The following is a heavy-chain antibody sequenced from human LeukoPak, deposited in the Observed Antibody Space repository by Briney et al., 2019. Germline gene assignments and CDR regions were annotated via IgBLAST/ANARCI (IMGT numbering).Heavy chain of an antibody. CDR1: GGSISSYY. CDR3: ARDNYDSSF. J-gene: IGHJ3*01. CDR2: IYYDGST. D-gene: IGHD3-22*01. V-gene: IGHV4-59*01. Sequence: DPSETLSLTCTVSGGSISSYYWSWIRQSPGKGLEWIGYIYYDGSTNYNPSLRGRVTISVDTPKNQFSLKLSSVTAADTAVYYCARDNYDSSFWGQGTMVTVSS.